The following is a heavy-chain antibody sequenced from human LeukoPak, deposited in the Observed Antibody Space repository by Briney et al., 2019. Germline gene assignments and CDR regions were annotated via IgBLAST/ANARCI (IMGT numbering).Heavy chain of an antibody. D-gene: IGHD6-19*01. CDR2: IIPIFGTA. V-gene: IGHV1-69*13. J-gene: IGHJ4*02. Sequence: SVKVSCKASGGTFSSYAISWVRQAPGQGLEWMGGIIPIFGTANYAQKFQGRVTITADESTSTAYMGLSSLRSEDTAVYYCARRGWKAGTFHLDYWGQGTLVTVSS. CDR1: GGTFSSYA. CDR3: ARRGWKAGTFHLDY.